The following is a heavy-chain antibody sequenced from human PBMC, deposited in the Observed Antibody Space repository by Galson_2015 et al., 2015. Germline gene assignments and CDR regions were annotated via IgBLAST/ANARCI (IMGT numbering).Heavy chain of an antibody. CDR1: GFTFSNTW. CDR2: ISYDGSNK. Sequence: SLRLSCAASGFTFSNTWMSWVRQAPGKGLEWVAVISYDGSNKYYADSVKGRFTISRDNSKNTLYLQMNSLRAEDTAVYYCAKVTYCSSTSCYNGHAFDIWGQGTMVTVSS. CDR3: AKVTYCSSTSCYNGHAFDI. D-gene: IGHD2-2*02. V-gene: IGHV3-30*18. J-gene: IGHJ3*02.